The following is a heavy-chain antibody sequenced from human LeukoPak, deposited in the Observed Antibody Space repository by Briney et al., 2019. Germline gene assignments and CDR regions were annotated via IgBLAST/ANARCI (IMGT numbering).Heavy chain of an antibody. CDR2: IKQDGSGR. CDR1: GFTFSNYW. Sequence: GGSLRLSCAASGFTFSNYWMTWVRQAPGKGLEWVANIKQDGSGRYYVDSLEGRFIISRDNAKYSLYLQMNSLRVEDTAVYYCAREISSWYRTEGRFDPWGQGTLVTVSS. D-gene: IGHD6-13*01. CDR3: AREISSWYRTEGRFDP. V-gene: IGHV3-7*01. J-gene: IGHJ5*02.